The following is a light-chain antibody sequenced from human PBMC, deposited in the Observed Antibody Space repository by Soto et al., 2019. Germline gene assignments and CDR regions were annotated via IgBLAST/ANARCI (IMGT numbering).Light chain of an antibody. CDR2: YND. V-gene: IGLV1-44*01. CDR1: TSNIGSNT. CDR3: ATWDDSRNGYV. J-gene: IGLJ1*01. Sequence: QSVLTQPPSASGTPGQRVTISASGSTSNIGSNTVSWYQQLPGTAPRLLIYYNDERPSGVPDRFSGSKSATSASLAISGLQPEDEGDYYCATWDDSRNGYVFGPGTKLTVL.